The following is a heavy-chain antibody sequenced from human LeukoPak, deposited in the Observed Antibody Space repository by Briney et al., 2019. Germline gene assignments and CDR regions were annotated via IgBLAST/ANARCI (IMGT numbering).Heavy chain of an antibody. Sequence: ASVKVSCKASGYSFTSYYLHWVRQAPGQGLEWMGGINPSGGSTSYAKKFQGRVTMTRDTSTSTVYMELSSLRSEDTAVYYCAREYSSSWYLGRQGFDYWGQGTLVTVSS. D-gene: IGHD6-13*01. CDR3: AREYSSSWYLGRQGFDY. CDR1: GYSFTSYY. V-gene: IGHV1-46*01. J-gene: IGHJ4*02. CDR2: INPSGGST.